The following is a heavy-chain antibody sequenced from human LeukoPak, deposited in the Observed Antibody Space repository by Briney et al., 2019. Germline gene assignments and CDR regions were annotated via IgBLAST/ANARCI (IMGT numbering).Heavy chain of an antibody. CDR2: IYYRGST. Sequence: KPSETLSLTCTVSGGSISTYYWSWIRQPPGKGLEWIGYIYYRGSTKYNPSLKSRVTISVDTSKNQFSLRLSPVTAADTAVYYCASLTFGYNNYFDPWGQGTLVTVSS. V-gene: IGHV4-59*01. CDR3: ASLTFGYNNYFDP. D-gene: IGHD5-24*01. CDR1: GGSISTYY. J-gene: IGHJ5*02.